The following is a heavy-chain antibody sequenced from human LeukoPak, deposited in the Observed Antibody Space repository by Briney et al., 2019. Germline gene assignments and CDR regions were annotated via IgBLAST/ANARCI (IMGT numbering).Heavy chain of an antibody. D-gene: IGHD6-19*01. J-gene: IGHJ3*02. CDR2: IIPIFGTA. CDR3: AREEPGIAMVGRGDAFDI. CDR1: GGTFSSYA. V-gene: IGHV1-69*13. Sequence: ASVKVSCKASGGTFSSYAISWVRQAPGQGLEWMGEIIPIFGTANYAQKFQGRVTITADESTSTAYMELSSLRSEDTAVYYCAREEPGIAMVGRGDAFDIWGQGTMVTVSS.